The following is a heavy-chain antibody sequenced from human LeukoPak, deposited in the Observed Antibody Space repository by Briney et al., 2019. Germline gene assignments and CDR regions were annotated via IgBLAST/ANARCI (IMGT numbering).Heavy chain of an antibody. CDR3: ARESSSSVYFEF. CDR1: GFTFTSYT. Sequence: PGGSLRLSCAASGFTFTSYTMNWVRQAPGKGLEWVSSISSSSRYIYYADSLKGRFTISRDNAKDSLYLQMSSLRAEDTAVYYCARESSSSVYFEFWGQGTLVSVSS. J-gene: IGHJ4*02. V-gene: IGHV3-21*01. D-gene: IGHD3-3*01. CDR2: ISSSSRYI.